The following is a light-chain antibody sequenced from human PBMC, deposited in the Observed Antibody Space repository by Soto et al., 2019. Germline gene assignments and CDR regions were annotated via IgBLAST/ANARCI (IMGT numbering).Light chain of an antibody. CDR3: LSYTSSSTLGV. CDR2: DVS. J-gene: IGLJ2*01. V-gene: IGLV2-14*03. Sequence: QSVLTQPASVSGSPGQSITISCTGTSSDIGGYNYVSWYQHHPGKAPKLMIYDVSNRPSGVSNRFSGSKSGNTASLTISGLQAEDEADYYCLSYTSSSTLGVFGGGTKVTVL. CDR1: SSDIGGYNY.